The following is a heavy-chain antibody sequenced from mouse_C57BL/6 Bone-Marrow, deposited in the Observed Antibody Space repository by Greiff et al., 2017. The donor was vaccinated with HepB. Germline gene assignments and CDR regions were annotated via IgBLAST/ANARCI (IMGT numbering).Heavy chain of an antibody. CDR1: GFTFSSYA. Sequence: EVQGVESGGGLVKPGGSLKLSCAASGFTFSSYAMSWVRQTPEKRLEWVATISDGGSYTYYPDNVKGRFTISRDNAKNNLYLQMSHLKSEDTAMYYCATTVVGWYVDVWGTGTTVTVSS. CDR2: ISDGGSYT. CDR3: ATTVVGWYVDV. D-gene: IGHD1-1*01. V-gene: IGHV5-4*01. J-gene: IGHJ1*03.